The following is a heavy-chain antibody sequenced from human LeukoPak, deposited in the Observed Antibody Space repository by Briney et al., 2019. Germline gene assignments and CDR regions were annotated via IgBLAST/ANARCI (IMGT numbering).Heavy chain of an antibody. CDR3: ARGFPRLVWFGGQFGY. CDR1: GGSFSGYY. D-gene: IGHD3-10*01. V-gene: IGHV4-34*01. CDR2: INHSGST. Sequence: SETLSLTCAVYGGSFSGYYWSWIRQPPGKGLEWIGEINHSGSTNYNPSLKSRVTISVDTSKNQFSLELSSVTAADTAVYYCARGFPRLVWFGGQFGYWGQGTLVTVSS. J-gene: IGHJ4*02.